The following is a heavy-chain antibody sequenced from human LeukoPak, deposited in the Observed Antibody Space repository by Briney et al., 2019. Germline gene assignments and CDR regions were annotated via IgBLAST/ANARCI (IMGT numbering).Heavy chain of an antibody. CDR2: INPNSGGT. D-gene: IGHD6-19*01. Sequence: GASVKVSCKASGYTFTGYCMHWVRQAPGQGLEWMGWINPNSGGTNYAQKFQGRVTMTRDTSISTAYMELSRLRSDDTAVYYCARDRDIAVAEDYMDVWGKGATVTISS. V-gene: IGHV1-2*02. J-gene: IGHJ6*03. CDR3: ARDRDIAVAEDYMDV. CDR1: GYTFTGYC.